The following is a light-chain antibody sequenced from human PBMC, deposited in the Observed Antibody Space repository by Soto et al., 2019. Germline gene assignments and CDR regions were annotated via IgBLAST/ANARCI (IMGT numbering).Light chain of an antibody. J-gene: IGLJ1*01. V-gene: IGLV2-14*01. CDR3: SSYTSSSTLSYV. CDR2: DVS. CDR1: SSDVGGYNY. Sequence: QSALTQPASVSGSPGQSITISCTGTSSDVGGYNYVSWYQQHPGKAPKLMIYDVSNRPSGVSNRFSGSKSGNTASLTISGLQAEDEADYYCSSYTSSSTLSYVFGTGTKLTVL.